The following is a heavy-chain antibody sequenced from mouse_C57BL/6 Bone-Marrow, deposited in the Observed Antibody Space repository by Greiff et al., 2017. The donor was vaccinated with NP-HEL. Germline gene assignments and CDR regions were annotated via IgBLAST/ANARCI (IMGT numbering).Heavy chain of an antibody. CDR1: GFTFSDYY. V-gene: IGHV5-12*01. Sequence: EVMLVESGGGLVQPGGSLKLSCAASGFTFSDYYMYWVRQTPEKRLEWVAYISNGGGSTYYPDTVKGRFTISRDNAKHTLYLQMSRLKSEDTAMYYCARHIYYYGSSAWFAYWGQGTLVTVSA. J-gene: IGHJ3*01. D-gene: IGHD1-1*01. CDR3: ARHIYYYGSSAWFAY. CDR2: ISNGGGST.